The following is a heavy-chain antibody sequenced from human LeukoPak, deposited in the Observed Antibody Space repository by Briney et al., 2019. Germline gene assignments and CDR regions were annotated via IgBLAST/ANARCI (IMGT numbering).Heavy chain of an antibody. CDR2: ISAYNGNT. D-gene: IGHD3-10*01. V-gene: IGHV1-18*04. Sequence: ASLKVSCKASGYTFTGYYIHWVRQAPGQGLEWMGWISAYNGNTNYAQKLQGRVTMTTDTSTSTAYMELRSLRSDDTAVYYCARYIAGSGSSFDYWGQGTLVTVSS. CDR1: GYTFTGYY. CDR3: ARYIAGSGSSFDY. J-gene: IGHJ4*02.